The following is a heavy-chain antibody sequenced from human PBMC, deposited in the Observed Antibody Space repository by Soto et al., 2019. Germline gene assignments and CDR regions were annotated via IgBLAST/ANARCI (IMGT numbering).Heavy chain of an antibody. D-gene: IGHD1-26*01. CDR2: INHSGST. V-gene: IGHV4-34*01. Sequence: SETLSLTCAVYGGSFSGYYWSWIRHPPGKGLEWIGEINHSGSTNYNPSLKSRVTISVGTSKNQFSLKLSSVTAADTAVYSCARYSGSYSWFDSWGQGTLVTVSS. CDR1: GGSFSGYY. J-gene: IGHJ5*01. CDR3: ARYSGSYSWFDS.